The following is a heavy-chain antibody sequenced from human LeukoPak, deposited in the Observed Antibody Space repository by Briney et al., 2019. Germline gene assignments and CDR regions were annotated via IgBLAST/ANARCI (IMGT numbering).Heavy chain of an antibody. Sequence: SQTLSLTCAISGDSVFRNSAAWNWIRQSPSRGLEWLGRTYYRSKWFNVHAVSVKSRMTLDADTSKNQFSLQLNSMTPEDTAVYYCARGTRNAFDYWGQGILVTVSS. V-gene: IGHV6-1*01. CDR2: TYYRSKWFN. CDR1: GDSVFRNSAA. D-gene: IGHD2-2*01. J-gene: IGHJ4*02. CDR3: ARGTRNAFDY.